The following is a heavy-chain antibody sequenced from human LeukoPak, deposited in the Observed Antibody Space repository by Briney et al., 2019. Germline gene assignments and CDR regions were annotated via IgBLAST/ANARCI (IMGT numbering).Heavy chain of an antibody. J-gene: IGHJ4*02. CDR3: AREAAVAGHRTPNDY. D-gene: IGHD6-19*01. CDR2: TYYRSKWFH. Sequence: SQTLSLTCAISGDSVASNVAAWNWIRQSPSRGLEWLGRTYYRSKWFHDYAVSVKSRITINPDTSKNQFSLQLNSVTPEDTAVYYCAREAAVAGHRTPNDYWSQGTLVTVSS. V-gene: IGHV6-1*01. CDR1: GDSVASNVAA.